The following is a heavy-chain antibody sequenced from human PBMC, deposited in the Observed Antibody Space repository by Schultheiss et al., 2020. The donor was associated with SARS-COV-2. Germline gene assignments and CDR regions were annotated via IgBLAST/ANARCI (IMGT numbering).Heavy chain of an antibody. Sequence: GGSLRLSCAASGFTFSSYWMHWVRQAPGKGLVWVSRINSDGSSTSYADSVKGRFTISRDNAKNTLYLQMNSLKTEDTAVYYCTTGGYCSGGSCYRRVDYWGQGTLVTVSS. CDR1: GFTFSSYW. D-gene: IGHD2-15*01. CDR3: TTGGYCSGGSCYRRVDY. CDR2: INSDGSST. V-gene: IGHV3-74*01. J-gene: IGHJ4*02.